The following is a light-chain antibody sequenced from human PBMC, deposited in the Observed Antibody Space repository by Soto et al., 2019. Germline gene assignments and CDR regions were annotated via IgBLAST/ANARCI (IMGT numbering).Light chain of an antibody. CDR3: QHYTNWPLT. Sequence: EIVMTQSPATLSVSPGDRVTLSCRASHSVDSRLAWYQQKPGQAPRLLIYDASTGATGLPARFSGSGSGTEFTLTISSLQSEDFAIYYCQHYTNWPLTFGGGTKV. CDR1: HSVDSR. J-gene: IGKJ4*01. CDR2: DAS. V-gene: IGKV3-15*01.